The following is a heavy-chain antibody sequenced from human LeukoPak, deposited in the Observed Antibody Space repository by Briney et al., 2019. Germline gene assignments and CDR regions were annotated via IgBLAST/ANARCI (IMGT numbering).Heavy chain of an antibody. D-gene: IGHD7-27*01. CDR3: ARDYTGDYNWFDP. J-gene: IGHJ5*02. Sequence: GASVKVSCKASGYTFTGYYIHWVRQAPGQGLEWMGWINPNSGGTKYAQKFQGRVTMTRDTSINTAYMELSSLRSDDTAFYYCARDYTGDYNWFDPWGQGTLVTVSS. CDR2: INPNSGGT. V-gene: IGHV1-2*02. CDR1: GYTFTGYY.